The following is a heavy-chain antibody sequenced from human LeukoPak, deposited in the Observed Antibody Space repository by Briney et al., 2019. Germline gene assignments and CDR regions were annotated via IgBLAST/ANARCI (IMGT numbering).Heavy chain of an antibody. CDR2: MNPNSGNT. D-gene: IGHD3-22*01. CDR3: AREDYYDSGSSDY. J-gene: IGHJ4*02. V-gene: IGHV1-8*03. Sequence: VASVTVSCKASGYTFTSYDINWVRQATGQGLEWMGWMNPNSGNTAYAQKFQGRVTITRNTSISTAYMELSSLRSEDTAIYYCAREDYYDSGSSDYWGQGTLVTVSS. CDR1: GYTFTSYD.